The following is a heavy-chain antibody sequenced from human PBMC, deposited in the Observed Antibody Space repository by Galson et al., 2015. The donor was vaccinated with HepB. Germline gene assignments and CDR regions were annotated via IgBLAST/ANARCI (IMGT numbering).Heavy chain of an antibody. J-gene: IGHJ6*02. V-gene: IGHV1-18*01. CDR1: GYTFTSYG. D-gene: IGHD2-2*01. CDR3: AREGIVVVPAARDYYYYGMDV. Sequence: SVKVSCKASGYTFTSYGISWVRQAPGQGLEWMGWISAYNGNTNYAQKLQGRVTMTTDTSTSTAYMELRSLRSDDTAVYYCAREGIVVVPAARDYYYYGMDVWGPGTTVTVSS. CDR2: ISAYNGNT.